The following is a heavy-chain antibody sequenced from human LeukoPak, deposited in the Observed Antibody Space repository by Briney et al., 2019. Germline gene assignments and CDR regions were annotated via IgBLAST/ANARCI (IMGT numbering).Heavy chain of an antibody. Sequence: GGSLRLSCAASGFTFSSYRMSWVRQAPGKGLEWVANIKQDGSEKYYVDSVKGRFTISRDNAKNSLYLQMNSLRAEDTAVYYCARESLSDGGSYSYDYWGQGTLVTVSS. D-gene: IGHD1-26*01. CDR2: IKQDGSEK. V-gene: IGHV3-7*01. J-gene: IGHJ4*02. CDR3: ARESLSDGGSYSYDY. CDR1: GFTFSSYR.